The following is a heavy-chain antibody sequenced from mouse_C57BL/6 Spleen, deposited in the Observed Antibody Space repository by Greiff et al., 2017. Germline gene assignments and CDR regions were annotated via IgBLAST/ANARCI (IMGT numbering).Heavy chain of an antibody. Sequence: VQLQQSGAELVRPGASVTLSCKASGYTFTDYEMHWVKQTPVHGLEWIGAIDPETGGTAYNQKFKGKAILTVAKSSSTAYMELRSLTSEDSGVEYCTRLVKTDDWGQGTTLTVSS. J-gene: IGHJ2*01. CDR2: IDPETGGT. V-gene: IGHV1-15*01. D-gene: IGHD2-2*01. CDR3: TRLVKTDD. CDR1: GYTFTDYE.